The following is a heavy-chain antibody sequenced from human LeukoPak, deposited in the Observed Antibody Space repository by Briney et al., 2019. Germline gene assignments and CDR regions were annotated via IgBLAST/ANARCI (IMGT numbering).Heavy chain of an antibody. CDR2: ISYDGSNK. CDR3: ARDGLGRQQLEINWFDP. V-gene: IGHV3-30*04. CDR1: GFTVSSYA. Sequence: GGSLRLSCAASGFTVSSYAMHWVRQAPGKGLEWVAVISYDGSNKYYADSVKGRFTISRDNSKNTLYLQMNSLRAEDTAVYYCARDGLGRQQLEINWFDPWGQGTLVTVSS. J-gene: IGHJ5*02. D-gene: IGHD6-13*01.